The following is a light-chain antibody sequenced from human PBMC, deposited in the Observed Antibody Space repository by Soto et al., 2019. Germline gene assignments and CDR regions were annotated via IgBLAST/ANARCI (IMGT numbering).Light chain of an antibody. CDR1: QSVTSN. CDR2: GAS. J-gene: IGKJ2*01. CDR3: QHYNSRPPYT. Sequence: EIVMTQSPATLPVSPGERATLSCRASQSVTSNLAWYQQKPGQAPRLLIYGASTRDTGIPARFSGSGSGTEFSLTISCLQSEDVAVYYCQHYNSRPPYTFGQGKKLDIK. V-gene: IGKV3-15*01.